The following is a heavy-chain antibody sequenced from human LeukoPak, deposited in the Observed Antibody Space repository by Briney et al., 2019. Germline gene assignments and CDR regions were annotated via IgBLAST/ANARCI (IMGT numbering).Heavy chain of an antibody. Sequence: GGSLRLSCAASGFTFSSYWMSWVRQAPGKGLEWVANIKEDGCKTYYMDSVKGRFTISRDNAQNSLYLQMNSLTAEDSAVYYCARDQGWLQFDYWGQGALATVSS. CDR1: GFTFSSYW. V-gene: IGHV3-7*01. D-gene: IGHD5-24*01. CDR3: ARDQGWLQFDY. J-gene: IGHJ4*02. CDR2: IKEDGCKT.